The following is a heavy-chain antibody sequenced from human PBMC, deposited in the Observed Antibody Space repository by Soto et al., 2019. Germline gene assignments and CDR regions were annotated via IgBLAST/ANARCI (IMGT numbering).Heavy chain of an antibody. V-gene: IGHV3-7*01. Sequence: GGSLRLSCAASGFTFSNSWMSWVRQAPGKWLEWVADINPVESEKYYVDSVKGRFTVSRDNAKNSLYLQMNSLRVEDTALYYCARDPAWGSLDYWGLGTLVTVSS. D-gene: IGHD7-27*01. CDR3: ARDPAWGSLDY. J-gene: IGHJ4*02. CDR1: GFTFSNSW. CDR2: INPVESEK.